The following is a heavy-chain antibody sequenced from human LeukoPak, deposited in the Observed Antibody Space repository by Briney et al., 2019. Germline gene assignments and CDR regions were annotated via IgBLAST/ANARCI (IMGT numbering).Heavy chain of an antibody. D-gene: IGHD3-22*01. CDR1: GFTFDDYA. J-gene: IGHJ3*02. CDR2: ISWNSGSV. CDR3: AKGLYYYDSSGAFDI. Sequence: GGSLRLSCAASGFTFDDYAMHWVRQAPGKGLEWVSGISWNSGSVGYADSVKGRFTISRDNAKNSLYLQMNSLRAEDTALYYCAKGLYYYDSSGAFDIWGQGTMVTVSS. V-gene: IGHV3-9*01.